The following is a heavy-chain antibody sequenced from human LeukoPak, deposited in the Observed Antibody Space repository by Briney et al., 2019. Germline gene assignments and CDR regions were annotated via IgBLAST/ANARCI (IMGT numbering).Heavy chain of an antibody. D-gene: IGHD3-3*01. V-gene: IGHV3-15*01. CDR3: TTGLLEWSPGAHEDY. Sequence: GGSLRLSCAASGFTFSNAWMSWVRQAPGKGLEWVGRIKSKTDGGTTDYAAPVKGRFTISRDDSENTLYLQMNSLKTEDTAVYYCTTGLLEWSPGAHEDYWGQGTLVTVSS. J-gene: IGHJ4*02. CDR2: IKSKTDGGTT. CDR1: GFTFSNAW.